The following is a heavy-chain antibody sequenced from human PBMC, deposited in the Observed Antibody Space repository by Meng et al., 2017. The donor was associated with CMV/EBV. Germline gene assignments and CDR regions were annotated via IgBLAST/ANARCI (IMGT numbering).Heavy chain of an antibody. J-gene: IGHJ4*02. V-gene: IGHV4-34*01. CDR1: GGSFSGYY. CDR3: ARVRVDIVN. Sequence: SETLSLTCAVCGGSFSGYYWSWIRQPPGKGLEWIWEINHSGSTNYNPSLKSRVTISVDTSKNQFSLKLSTVTAADTAVYYCARVRVDIVNWGQGTLVTVSS. D-gene: IGHD5-12*01. CDR2: INHSGST.